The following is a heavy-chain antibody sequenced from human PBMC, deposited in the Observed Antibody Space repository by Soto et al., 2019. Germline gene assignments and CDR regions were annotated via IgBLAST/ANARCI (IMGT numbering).Heavy chain of an antibody. CDR3: ARVYYHARDLDY. CDR1: GYSVTGVY. Sequence: QVQLVQSGAEMKKPAASVKVSCKAAGYSVTGVYLHWVRQAPGQGLEWMGWINPNTGGTNYAQNFQGILTMNRDTSIATAYMDLTRLRSDDTVVYYCARVYYHARDLDYWGQGTLVTVYS. D-gene: IGHD2-8*01. J-gene: IGHJ4*02. V-gene: IGHV1-2*02. CDR2: INPNTGGT.